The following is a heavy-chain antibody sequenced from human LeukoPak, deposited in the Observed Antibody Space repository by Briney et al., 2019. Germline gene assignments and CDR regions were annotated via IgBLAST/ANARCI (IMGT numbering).Heavy chain of an antibody. Sequence: SVKVSCKASGGTFSSYAINWVRQAPGQGLEWMGRIIPILGIANYAQKFQGRVTITADKSTSTAYMELSSLRSEDTAVYYCARGDGYTRFDYWGQGTLVTVSS. V-gene: IGHV1-69*04. D-gene: IGHD5-24*01. J-gene: IGHJ4*02. CDR1: GGTFSSYA. CDR2: IIPILGIA. CDR3: ARGDGYTRFDY.